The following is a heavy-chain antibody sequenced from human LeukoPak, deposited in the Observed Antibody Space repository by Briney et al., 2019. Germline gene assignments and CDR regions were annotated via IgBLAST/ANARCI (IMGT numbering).Heavy chain of an antibody. V-gene: IGHV4-4*07. J-gene: IGHJ4*02. Sequence: SETLSLTCTVSGGSIGPYYWRWIRQPAGKGLEWIGRIHTSGSTDYNPSLKSRVTLSLDTSKSQLSLRLISVTAADTALYYCARGFAASGGFYYFDYWGQGILVTVFS. CDR2: IHTSGST. CDR3: ARGFAASGGFYYFDY. CDR1: GGSIGPYY. D-gene: IGHD3-3*01.